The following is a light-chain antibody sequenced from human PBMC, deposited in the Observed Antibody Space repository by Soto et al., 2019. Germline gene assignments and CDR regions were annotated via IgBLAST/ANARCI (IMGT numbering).Light chain of an antibody. J-gene: IGLJ2*01. CDR1: SSDVGGYNY. V-gene: IGLV2-8*01. CDR2: EVN. Sequence: QSALTQPPSASGSPEQSVTISCTGTSSDVGGYNYVSWYQQHPGKAPKLMIYEVNKRPSGVPDRFSGSKSGNAASLTVSGLQAEDEADYYCSSYAGSNLGVFGGGTKVTVL. CDR3: SSYAGSNLGV.